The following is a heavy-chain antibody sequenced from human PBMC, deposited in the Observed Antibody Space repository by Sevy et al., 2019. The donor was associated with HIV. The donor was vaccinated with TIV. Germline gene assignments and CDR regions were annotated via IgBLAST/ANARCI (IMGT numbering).Heavy chain of an antibody. CDR1: GFTFNTYA. CDR2: IGSGGTT. CDR3: AKNLRGKYLEGYFDY. V-gene: IGHV3-23*01. D-gene: IGHD1-20*01. J-gene: IGHJ4*02. Sequence: GGSLRLSCTASGFTFNTYAMSWVRRAPGKGLEWVSAIGSGGTTYYVDSEKGRFTISRDNSKTTLYLQMNSLRVDDTAVYYCAKNLRGKYLEGYFDYWGQGILVTVSS.